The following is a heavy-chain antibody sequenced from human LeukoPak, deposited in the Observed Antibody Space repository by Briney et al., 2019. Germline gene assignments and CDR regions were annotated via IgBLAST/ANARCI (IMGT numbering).Heavy chain of an antibody. J-gene: IGHJ3*02. Sequence: SETLSLTCTVSGGSISSYYWSWLRPPPGNGLGWSGNIYYSGSTNYNPSLKSRVTISVDTSKNQFSLKLSAVTAADTGVYYCARVPAQLERRDAFDIWGQGTMVTVSS. CDR3: ARVPAQLERRDAFDI. V-gene: IGHV4-59*01. CDR1: GGSISSYY. CDR2: IYYSGST. D-gene: IGHD1-1*01.